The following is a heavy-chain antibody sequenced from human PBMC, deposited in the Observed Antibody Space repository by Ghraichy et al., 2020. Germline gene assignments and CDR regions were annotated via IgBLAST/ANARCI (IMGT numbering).Heavy chain of an antibody. CDR2: IGSSGGST. J-gene: IGHJ5*02. D-gene: IGHD2-15*01. CDR3: AKSWGYCSGGACPPYNWFDP. V-gene: IGHV3-23*01. CDR1: GFTFSSYA. Sequence: GGSLRLSCAASGFTFSSYAMSWVRQAPGKGLEWVSTIGSSGGSTYHADSVKGRFTVSRDNSKNTLFMQMSSLRAEDTAVYYCAKSWGYCSGGACPPYNWFDPWGQRTLFNVSS.